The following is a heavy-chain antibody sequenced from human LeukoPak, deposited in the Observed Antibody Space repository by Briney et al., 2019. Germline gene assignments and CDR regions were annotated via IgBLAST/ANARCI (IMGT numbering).Heavy chain of an antibody. CDR3: AVGYCSSTSCSDPYYFDY. CDR2: IYYSGST. CDR1: GGSISSYY. V-gene: IGHV4-59*01. Sequence: SETLSLTCTVSGGSISSYYWSWIRQPPGKGLEWIGYIYYSGSTNYNTSLKSRVTISVDTSKNQFSLKLSSVTAADTAVYYCAVGYCSSTSCSDPYYFDYWGQGTLVTVSS. D-gene: IGHD2-2*01. J-gene: IGHJ4*02.